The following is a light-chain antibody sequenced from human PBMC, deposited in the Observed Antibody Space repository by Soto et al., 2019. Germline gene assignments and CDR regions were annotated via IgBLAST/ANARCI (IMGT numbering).Light chain of an antibody. CDR2: AAS. V-gene: IGKV1-8*01. CDR1: QGISSY. CDR3: QQYYSYPYT. Sequence: AIRMTQSPSSFSASTGDRVTITCRASQGISSYLAWYQQKPGKAPKLLIYAASTLQSGVPSRFSGSGSGTDFTLTISCLQSEDFATYYWQQYYSYPYTFGQRTKLEIK. J-gene: IGKJ2*01.